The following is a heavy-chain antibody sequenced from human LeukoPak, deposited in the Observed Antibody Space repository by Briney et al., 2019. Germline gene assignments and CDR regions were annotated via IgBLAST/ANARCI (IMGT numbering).Heavy chain of an antibody. CDR3: ARRPYYYDSSGYIDTYFDY. V-gene: IGHV3-21*01. Sequence: GGSLRLSCAASGFTFSSYSMNWVRQAPGKGLEWVSSISSSSSYIYYADSVKGRFTISRDNAKNSLYLQLNSLRAEDTAVYYCARRPYYYDSSGYIDTYFDYWGQGTLVTVTS. J-gene: IGHJ4*02. CDR1: GFTFSSYS. CDR2: ISSSSSYI. D-gene: IGHD3-22*01.